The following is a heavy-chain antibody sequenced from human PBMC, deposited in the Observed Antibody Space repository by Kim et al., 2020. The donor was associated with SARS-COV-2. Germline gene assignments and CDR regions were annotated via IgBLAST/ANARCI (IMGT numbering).Heavy chain of an antibody. V-gene: IGHV3-30-3*01. CDR2: ISYDGSNK. Sequence: GGSLRLSCAASGFTFSSYAMHWVRQAPGKGLEWVAVISYDGSNKYYADSVKGRFTISRDNSKNTLYLQMNSLRAEDTAVYYCARSRRSGSYPFDYWGQGTLVTVSS. D-gene: IGHD1-26*01. CDR3: ARSRRSGSYPFDY. J-gene: IGHJ4*02. CDR1: GFTFSSYA.